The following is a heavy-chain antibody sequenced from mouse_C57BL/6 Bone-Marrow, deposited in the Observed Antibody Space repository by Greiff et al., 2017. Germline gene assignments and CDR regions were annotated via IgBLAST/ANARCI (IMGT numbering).Heavy chain of an antibody. Sequence: QVQLQESGPGLVQPSQSLSITCTVSGFSLTSYGVHWVRQSPGKGLEWLGVIWRGGSTDYNAAFMSRLSITKDNSKSQVFFKMNSLQADDTAIYYCAKKALYYGSGAMDYWGQGTSVTVSS. D-gene: IGHD1-1*01. V-gene: IGHV2-5*01. J-gene: IGHJ4*01. CDR3: AKKALYYGSGAMDY. CDR1: GFSLTSYG. CDR2: IWRGGST.